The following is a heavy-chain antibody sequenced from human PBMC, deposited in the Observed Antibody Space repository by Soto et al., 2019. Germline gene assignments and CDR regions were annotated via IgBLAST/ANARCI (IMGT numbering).Heavy chain of an antibody. D-gene: IGHD2-8*02. V-gene: IGHV3-23*01. Sequence: EVQLLESGGGLVQPGGSLRLSCAASGFTFSSYAMSWVRQAPGKGLEWVSAISGSGGSTYNADYVKGRFTISRDNPKNTLDLQMHSLSAEATAVYYCAKVLWSPAVTGGAFDILGQGTMVTVSS. CDR1: GFTFSSYA. J-gene: IGHJ3*02. CDR2: ISGSGGST. CDR3: AKVLWSPAVTGGAFDI.